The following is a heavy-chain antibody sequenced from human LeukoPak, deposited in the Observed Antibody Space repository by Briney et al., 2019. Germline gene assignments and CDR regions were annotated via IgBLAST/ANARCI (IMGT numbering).Heavy chain of an antibody. J-gene: IGHJ3*02. CDR3: ARLSYYDSSGYYDAFDI. CDR1: GFTFSSYS. Sequence: GGSLRLSCAASGFTFSSYSMNWVRQAPGKGLEWVSSISSSSSYIYYADSVKGRFTISRDNAKNSLSLQMNSLRAEDTAVYYCARLSYYDSSGYYDAFDIWGQGTMVTVSS. V-gene: IGHV3-21*01. CDR2: ISSSSSYI. D-gene: IGHD3-22*01.